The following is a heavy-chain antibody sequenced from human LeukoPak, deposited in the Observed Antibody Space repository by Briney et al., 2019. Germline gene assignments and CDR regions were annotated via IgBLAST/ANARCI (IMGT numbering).Heavy chain of an antibody. J-gene: IGHJ5*02. CDR3: ARLGSGIVRWFDP. CDR2: IYYSGST. D-gene: IGHD3-10*01. V-gene: IGHV4-59*01. Sequence: SETLSLTCTVSGGSISSYYWSWIRQPPGKGLEWIGYIYYSGSTNYNPSLKSRVTISVDTSKNQFSLKLSSVTAADTAVYYCARLGSGIVRWFDPWGQGTLVTVSS. CDR1: GGSISSYY.